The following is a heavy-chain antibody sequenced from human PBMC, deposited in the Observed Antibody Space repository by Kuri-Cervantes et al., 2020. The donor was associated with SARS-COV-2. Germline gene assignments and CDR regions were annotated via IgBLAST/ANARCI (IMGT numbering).Heavy chain of an antibody. CDR1: GGSISSSNW. Sequence: GSLRLSCAVSGGSISSSNWWSWVRQPPGKGLEWIGEIYHSGSTNYNPSLKSRVTISVDTSKNQFSLKLSSVTAADTAVYYCARVNPGSYLPFDYWGQGTLVTVSS. V-gene: IGHV4-4*02. CDR2: IYHSGST. D-gene: IGHD1-26*01. CDR3: ARVNPGSYLPFDY. J-gene: IGHJ4*02.